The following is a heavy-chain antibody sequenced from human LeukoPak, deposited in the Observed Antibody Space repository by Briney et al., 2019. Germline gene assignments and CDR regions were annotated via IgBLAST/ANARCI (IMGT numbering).Heavy chain of an antibody. Sequence: ASVKVSCKVSGYTLTELSMHWVRQAPGKGLEWMGGFDPEDGETIYAQKFQGRVTMTEDTSTDTAYMELSSLRSEDTAVYYCATIVLGGNWFDPWGQGTLVTASS. D-gene: IGHD2-8*02. V-gene: IGHV1-24*01. CDR2: FDPEDGET. CDR1: GYTLTELS. J-gene: IGHJ5*02. CDR3: ATIVLGGNWFDP.